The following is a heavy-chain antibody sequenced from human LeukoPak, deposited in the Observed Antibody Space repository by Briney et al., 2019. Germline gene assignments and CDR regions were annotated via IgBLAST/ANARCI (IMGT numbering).Heavy chain of an antibody. J-gene: IGHJ4*02. CDR1: GGTFSSYA. CDR2: IIPILGIA. D-gene: IGHD3-10*01. CDR3: ATLPRPYYYGSGSLPRDY. V-gene: IGHV1-69*04. Sequence: SVKVSCKASGGTFSSYAISWVRQAPGQGLEWMGRIIPILGIANYAQKFQGRVTITADKSTSTAYMELSSLRSEDTAVYYCATLPRPYYYGSGSLPRDYWGQGTLVTVSS.